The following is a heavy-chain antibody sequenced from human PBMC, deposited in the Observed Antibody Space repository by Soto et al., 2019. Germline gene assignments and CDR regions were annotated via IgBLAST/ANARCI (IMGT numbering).Heavy chain of an antibody. CDR1: GYTFTSYG. Sequence: QVQLVQSGAEVKKPGASVKVSSKASGYTFTSYGISWVRQAPGQGLEWMGWISAYNGNTNYAQKLQGRVTMTTDTSTSTAYMELRSLRSDDTAVYYCARDTGIAVAGTSVYFDYWGQGTLVTVSS. V-gene: IGHV1-18*01. D-gene: IGHD6-19*01. CDR3: ARDTGIAVAGTSVYFDY. CDR2: ISAYNGNT. J-gene: IGHJ4*02.